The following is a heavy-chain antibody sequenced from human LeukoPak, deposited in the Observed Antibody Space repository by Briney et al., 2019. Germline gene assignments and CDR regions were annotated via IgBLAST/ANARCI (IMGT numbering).Heavy chain of an antibody. V-gene: IGHV4-4*02. J-gene: IGHJ4*02. Sequence: SETLSLTCAASGGSISSSNWWSWVRQPPVKGLEWIGEIYHSGSTNYNPSLKSRVTISVDKSKNQFSLKLSSVTAADTAVYYCARDYQGGYGDKTVDYWGQGTLVTVSS. CDR1: GGSISSSNW. D-gene: IGHD5-18*01. CDR3: ARDYQGGYGDKTVDY. CDR2: IYHSGST.